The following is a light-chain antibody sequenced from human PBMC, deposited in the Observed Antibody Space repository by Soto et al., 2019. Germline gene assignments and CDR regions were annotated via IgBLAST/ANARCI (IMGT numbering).Light chain of an antibody. CDR2: EVT. Sequence: QSVLTQPASVSGSPGQSITISCTGTSSNVGSYDLVSWYQQHPGKAPKLLIYEVTKRPSGVPDRFSGARSGASASLAISEPQADDEAIYYCQSYDNSLNTILFGGGTKLTVL. V-gene: IGLV2-14*02. CDR1: SSNVGSYDL. J-gene: IGLJ2*01. CDR3: QSYDNSLNTIL.